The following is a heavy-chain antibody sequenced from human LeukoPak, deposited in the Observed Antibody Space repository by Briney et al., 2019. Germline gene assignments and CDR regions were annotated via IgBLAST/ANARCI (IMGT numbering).Heavy chain of an antibody. CDR3: ARDHCSSTSCYAFDT. D-gene: IGHD2-2*01. Sequence: EASVKVSCKASGYTFTGYYMHWVRQAPGQGLEWMGWINPNSGGTNYAQKFQGRVTMTRDTSISTAYMELSRLRSDDTAVYYCARDHCSSTSCYAFDTWGQGTMVTVSS. CDR1: GYTFTGYY. J-gene: IGHJ3*02. CDR2: INPNSGGT. V-gene: IGHV1-2*02.